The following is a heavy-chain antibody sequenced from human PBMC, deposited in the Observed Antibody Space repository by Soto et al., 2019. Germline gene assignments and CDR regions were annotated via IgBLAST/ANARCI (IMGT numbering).Heavy chain of an antibody. V-gene: IGHV3-30*18. CDR2: ISYEGNKK. J-gene: IGHJ5*02. D-gene: IGHD3-3*01. CDR3: AKDQVHDFWSGYPFDP. CDR1: GFTFSSYG. Sequence: GGSLRLSCAASGFTFSSYGIHWVRQGPGKGLEWVAVISYEGNKKKYEENVKGRLTKSRDNTKKTQYLKKKKMKTEEKAVDYNAKDQVHDFWSGYPFDPWGQGTLVTVSS.